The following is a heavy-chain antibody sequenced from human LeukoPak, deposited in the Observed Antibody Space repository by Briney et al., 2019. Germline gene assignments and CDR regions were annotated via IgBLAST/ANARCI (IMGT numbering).Heavy chain of an antibody. Sequence: SVKVSCKASGGTFSSYAISWVRQAPGQGLEWMGRIIPILGIANYAQKFQGRVTITADKSTSTAYMELSSLRSEDTAVYYCARPTVAATWACAFDIWGQGTMVTVSS. J-gene: IGHJ3*02. V-gene: IGHV1-69*04. CDR2: IIPILGIA. D-gene: IGHD2-15*01. CDR1: GGTFSSYA. CDR3: ARPTVAATWACAFDI.